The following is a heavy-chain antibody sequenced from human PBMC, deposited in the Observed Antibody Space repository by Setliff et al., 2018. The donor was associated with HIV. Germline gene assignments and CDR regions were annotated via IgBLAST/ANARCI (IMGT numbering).Heavy chain of an antibody. CDR1: SGSISTYY. D-gene: IGHD3-10*01. CDR2: IYYTGST. J-gene: IGHJ3*02. V-gene: IGHV4-59*01. Sequence: KPSETLSLTCTVSSGSISTYYWTWIRQPPGKGLEYIGYIYYTGSTDYNPSLNGRVTISIDMSKSQFSLKLNSVTAADTAVYYCARAPTHYFGNIKSSWPDAFDIWGLGTMVTVSS. CDR3: ARAPTHYFGNIKSSWPDAFDI.